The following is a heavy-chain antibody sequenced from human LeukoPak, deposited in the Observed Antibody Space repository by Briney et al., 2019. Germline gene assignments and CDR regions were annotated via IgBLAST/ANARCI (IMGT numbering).Heavy chain of an antibody. J-gene: IGHJ3*01. CDR1: GDSIRSHY. CDR2: IYNSATT. CDR3: ARGGEGYNDDAFEV. D-gene: IGHD5-24*01. V-gene: IGHV4-59*11. Sequence: KPSETLSLTCTVSGDSIRSHYCAWIRQSPGKGLEWIGHIYNSATTDCNPSFKSRVTISLDTSKKQFSLKMTSVTALDSAVYYCARGGEGYNDDAFEVWGLGTAVTVSS.